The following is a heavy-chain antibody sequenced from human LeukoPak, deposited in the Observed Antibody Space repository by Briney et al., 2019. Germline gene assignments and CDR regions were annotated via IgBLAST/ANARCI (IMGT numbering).Heavy chain of an antibody. D-gene: IGHD3-22*01. CDR1: GFTFSGSA. J-gene: IGHJ4*02. Sequence: GGSLRLSCAASGFTFSGSAMHWVRQASGKGLEWVGRIRSKANGYATAYAASVKGRFTISRDDSKNTAYLQMNSLKTEDTAVYYCTRHHYYDSSGYCPFDYWGQGTLVTVSS. V-gene: IGHV3-73*01. CDR3: TRHHYYDSSGYCPFDY. CDR2: IRSKANGYAT.